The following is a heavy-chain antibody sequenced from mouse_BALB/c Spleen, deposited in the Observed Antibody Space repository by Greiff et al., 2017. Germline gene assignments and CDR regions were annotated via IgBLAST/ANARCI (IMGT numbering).Heavy chain of an antibody. CDR1: GFTFSDYG. CDR2: ISNLAYSI. CDR3: ARKDYYGTHWYFDV. V-gene: IGHV5-15*02. Sequence: EVHLVESGGGLVQPGGSRKLSCAASGFTFSDYGMAWVRQAPGKGPEWVAFISNLAYSIYYADTVTGRFTISRENAKNTLYLEMSSLRSEDTAMYYCARKDYYGTHWYFDVWGAGTTVTVSS. J-gene: IGHJ1*01. D-gene: IGHD1-1*01.